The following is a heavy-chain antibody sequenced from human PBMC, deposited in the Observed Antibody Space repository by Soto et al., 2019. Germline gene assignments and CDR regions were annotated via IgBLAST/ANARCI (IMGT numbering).Heavy chain of an antibody. V-gene: IGHV1-46*01. Sequence: GASVKVSCKASGYTFTSYYMHWVRQAPGQGLEWMGIINASGGSTNYAQKFQGRVTITRDTSASTVYMELSSLRSEDTAVYYCARHSVTYYDFDYWGQGTLVTVSS. CDR3: ARHSVTYYDFDY. D-gene: IGHD1-26*01. J-gene: IGHJ4*02. CDR1: GYTFTSYY. CDR2: INASGGST.